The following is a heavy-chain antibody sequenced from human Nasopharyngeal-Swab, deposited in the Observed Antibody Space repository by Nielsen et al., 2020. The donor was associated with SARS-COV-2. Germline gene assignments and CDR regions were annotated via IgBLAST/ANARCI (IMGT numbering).Heavy chain of an antibody. J-gene: IGHJ4*02. CDR3: ARGYDDTNFDY. V-gene: IGHV3-74*01. D-gene: IGHD3-9*01. Sequence: GESLKISCAASGITFSTSWMHWVRQGPGKGLVWVSRINNDRSRTNYADSVKGRFTISRDNAKNTLYLQMNSLKVDDTALYFCARGYDDTNFDYWGQGTLVTVSS. CDR2: INNDRSRT. CDR1: GITFSTSW.